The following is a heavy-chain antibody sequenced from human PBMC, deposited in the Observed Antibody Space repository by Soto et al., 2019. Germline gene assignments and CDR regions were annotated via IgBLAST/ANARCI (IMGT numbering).Heavy chain of an antibody. V-gene: IGHV1-3*01. CDR2: ISGDSGNT. CDR1: GYMFTKSA. CDR3: ARDGVEAGNINFDY. J-gene: IGHJ4*01. D-gene: IGHD6-19*01. Sequence: QVHLVQSGAEVKKPGASVKVSCKASGYMFTKSAMHWVRQAPGQRLEWMGWISGDSGNTKYSPKLQDRVTITRDTSASTAYMELSSLRSEDTALYYCARDGVEAGNINFDYWGQGTLVTVSS.